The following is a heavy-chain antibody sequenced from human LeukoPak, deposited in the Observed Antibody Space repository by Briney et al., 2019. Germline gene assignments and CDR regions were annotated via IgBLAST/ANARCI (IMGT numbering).Heavy chain of an antibody. J-gene: IGHJ4*02. CDR1: GYSISNGYY. Sequence: PSETLSLTCTVSGYSISNGYYWSWIRQPPGKGLEWIGYIYYSGSTNYNPSLKSRVTISVDTSKNQFSLKLSSVTAADTAVYYCASLGRGIRDYFDYWGQGTLVTVSS. CDR2: IYYSGST. V-gene: IGHV4-59*08. D-gene: IGHD6-13*01. CDR3: ASLGRGIRDYFDY.